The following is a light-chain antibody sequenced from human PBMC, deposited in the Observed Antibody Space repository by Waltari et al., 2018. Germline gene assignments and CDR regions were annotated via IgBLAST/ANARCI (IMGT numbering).Light chain of an antibody. CDR1: DSDVGAYDF. CDR2: EVS. CDR3: SSYTTSSAPGV. V-gene: IGLV2-14*01. Sequence: QSALTQPASVSGSPGQSITISCSGTDSDVGAYDFVSWYQQHPGKAPHLIIYEVSNRPAGISNRFFASNAGNTASLTISGLQAEDEADYYCSSYTTSSAPGVFGTGTRVTVL. J-gene: IGLJ1*01.